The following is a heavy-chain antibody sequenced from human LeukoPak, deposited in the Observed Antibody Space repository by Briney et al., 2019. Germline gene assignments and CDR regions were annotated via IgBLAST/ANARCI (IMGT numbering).Heavy chain of an antibody. D-gene: IGHD2-2*01. J-gene: IGHJ6*03. CDR1: VYTFTSYG. V-gene: IGHV1-18*01. CDR3: ASLGGTNPYYYYYMDV. CDR2: IRAYNGNT. Sequence: ASVKVSCKSSVYTFTSYGIGWLRQAPGQALEWMGWIRAYNGNTNYAQKLQGRVTMTTDTSTSTAYMELRSLRSDDTAVYYCASLGGTNPYYYYYMDVWGKGTTVTVSS.